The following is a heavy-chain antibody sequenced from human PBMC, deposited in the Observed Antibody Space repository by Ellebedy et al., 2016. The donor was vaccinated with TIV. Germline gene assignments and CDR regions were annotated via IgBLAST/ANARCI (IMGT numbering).Heavy chain of an antibody. CDR2: ISGGGST. J-gene: IGHJ4*02. V-gene: IGHV3-23*01. Sequence: GESLKISXAASGFTFRDHYMDWVRQAPGKGLEWVSGISGGGSTSYADSVKGRFTISRDNSKNTLSLQMNSLRAEDTAVYYCAKALYGGNFWGQGTLVTVSS. CDR3: AKALYGGNF. D-gene: IGHD4-23*01. CDR1: GFTFRDHY.